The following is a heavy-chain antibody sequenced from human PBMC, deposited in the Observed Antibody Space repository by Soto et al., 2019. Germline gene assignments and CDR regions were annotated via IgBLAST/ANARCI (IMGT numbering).Heavy chain of an antibody. CDR1: GATFNGFF. V-gene: IGHV1-69*08. Sequence: QVQLVQSGAEVKKPGSSVKVSCKASGATFNGFFMSWVRQAPGQGLEWMGRVIPILRTADYAQRFQGRLTITADKYTSTGYMDLSSLTSEDTALYYCAFSDGNNGTTHYYMDVWGKGTMVTVSS. CDR3: AFSDGNNGTTHYYMDV. D-gene: IGHD1-1*01. CDR2: VIPILRTA. J-gene: IGHJ6*03.